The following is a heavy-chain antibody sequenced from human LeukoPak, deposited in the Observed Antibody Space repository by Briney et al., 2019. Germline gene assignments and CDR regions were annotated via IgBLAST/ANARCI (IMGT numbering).Heavy chain of an antibody. CDR1: GGSISSYY. CDR2: IYCSGST. CDR3: ARATLYSYGLDYFDY. D-gene: IGHD5-18*01. J-gene: IGHJ4*02. V-gene: IGHV4-59*01. Sequence: SETLSLTCTASGGSISSYYWSWIRQPPGKGLEWIGYIYCSGSTNYNPSLKSRVTISVDTSKNQFSLKLSSVTAADTAVYYCARATLYSYGLDYFDYWGQGTLVTVSS.